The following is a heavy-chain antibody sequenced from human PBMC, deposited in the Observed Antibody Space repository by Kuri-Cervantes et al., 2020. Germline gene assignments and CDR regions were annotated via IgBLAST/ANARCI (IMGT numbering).Heavy chain of an antibody. CDR1: GFTFSSYW. D-gene: IGHD6-13*01. J-gene: IGHJ4*02. V-gene: IGHV3-30*18. Sequence: LSLTCAASGFTFSSYWMSWVRQAPGKGLEWVAVISYDGSNKYYADSVKGRFTISRDNSKNTLYLQMNSLRAEDTAVYYCAKGEGSSWYACDYWGQGTLVTVSS. CDR3: AKGEGSSWYACDY. CDR2: ISYDGSNK.